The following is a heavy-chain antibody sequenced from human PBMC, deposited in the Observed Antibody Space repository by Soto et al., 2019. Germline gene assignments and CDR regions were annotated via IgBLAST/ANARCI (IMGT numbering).Heavy chain of an antibody. CDR2: IIPIFGTA. CDR1: GGTFSSYA. D-gene: IGHD3-22*01. J-gene: IGHJ6*02. CDR3: ARMYYYDSSVHLSPPYAMDV. Sequence: ASVKVSCKASGGTFSSYAISWVRQAPGQGLEWMGGIIPIFGTANYAQKFQGRVTITADESTSTAYMELSSLRSEDTAVYYCARMYYYDSSVHLSPPYAMDVWRQGITVTVFS. V-gene: IGHV1-69*13.